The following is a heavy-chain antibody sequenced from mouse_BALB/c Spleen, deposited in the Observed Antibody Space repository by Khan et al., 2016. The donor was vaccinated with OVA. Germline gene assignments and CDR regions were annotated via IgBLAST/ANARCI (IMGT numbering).Heavy chain of an antibody. CDR3: ARQPYYHYNVMDY. D-gene: IGHD2-10*01. CDR2: IWSDGST. J-gene: IGHJ4*01. Sequence: QVQLQQSGPGLVAPSQSLSITCTISGFSLTNYGIHWVRQPPGKGLEWLVVIWSDGSTTYNSALKSRLTITKDKSKSQVFLKMNSLQTDDTAIYFCARQPYYHYNVMDYWGQGTSVTVSS. V-gene: IGHV2-6-1*01. CDR1: GFSLTNYG.